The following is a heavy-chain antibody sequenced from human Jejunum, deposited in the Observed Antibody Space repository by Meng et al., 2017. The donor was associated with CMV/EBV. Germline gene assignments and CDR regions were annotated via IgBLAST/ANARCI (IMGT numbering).Heavy chain of an antibody. CDR1: GFTFSDYG. CDR3: TKDQVLL. J-gene: IGHJ4*02. D-gene: IGHD3-10*01. CDR2: IRYDGDNK. V-gene: IGHV3-30*02. Sequence: QMQLVESGGGVVQPGGSLRLSCAASGFTFSDYGMHWIRQAPGKGLEWVAFIRYDGDNKYYADSVKGRFTISRDNFNNMLYLQMNSLRTEDTAVYYCTKDQVLLWGQGTLVTVYS.